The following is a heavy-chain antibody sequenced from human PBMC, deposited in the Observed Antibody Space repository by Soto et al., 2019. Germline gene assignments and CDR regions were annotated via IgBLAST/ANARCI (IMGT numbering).Heavy chain of an antibody. CDR2: ISGSGGST. V-gene: IGHV3-23*01. Sequence: GGSLRLSCAASGFTFSSYAMSWVRQAPGKGLEWVSAISGSGGSTYYADSVKGRFTISRDNSKNTLYLQMNSLRAEDTAVYYCAKDATPEDSSSWSDAFDIWGHGTMVTVSS. D-gene: IGHD6-13*01. J-gene: IGHJ3*02. CDR3: AKDATPEDSSSWSDAFDI. CDR1: GFTFSSYA.